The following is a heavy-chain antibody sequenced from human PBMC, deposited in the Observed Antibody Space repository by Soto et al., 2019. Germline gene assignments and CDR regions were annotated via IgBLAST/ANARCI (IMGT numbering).Heavy chain of an antibody. CDR3: ARRWGEGRVDY. D-gene: IGHD3-10*01. J-gene: IGHJ4*02. CDR1: GGSISSSNW. Sequence: QVQLQESGPGLVKSSGTLSLTCAVSGGSISSSNWWRWVRQPPGKGLQWIGEIYHSGSTNYIPSLKRRGTISVDKSRNQFSLKLSSVTAADTAVYYCARRWGEGRVDYWGQGTLVTVSS. CDR2: IYHSGST. V-gene: IGHV4-4*02.